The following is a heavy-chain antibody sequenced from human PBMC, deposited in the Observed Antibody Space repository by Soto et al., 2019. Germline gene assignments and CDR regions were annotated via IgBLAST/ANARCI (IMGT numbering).Heavy chain of an antibody. CDR3: AKAYCGGDCPSYYYGMDV. V-gene: IGHV3-30*18. CDR1: GFTFSSYG. CDR2: ISYDGSNK. D-gene: IGHD2-21*02. Sequence: QVQLVESGGGVVQPGRSLRLSCAASGFTFSSYGMHWVRQAPGKGLEWVAVISYDGSNKYYADSVKGRFTISRDNSKNTLYLQMNSLRAEDTAVYYCAKAYCGGDCPSYYYGMDVWGQGTTVTVSS. J-gene: IGHJ6*02.